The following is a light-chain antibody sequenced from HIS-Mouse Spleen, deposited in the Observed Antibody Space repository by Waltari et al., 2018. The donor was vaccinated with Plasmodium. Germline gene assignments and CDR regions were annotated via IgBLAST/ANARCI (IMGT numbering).Light chain of an antibody. J-gene: IGKJ2*01. Sequence: EIVMTQSPATLSVSPGERANISCRASQSVSSNLAWYQQKPGQAPRLLIYVASTRATGIPARFSGSGSGTEFTLTISSLQSEDFAVYYCQQYNNWPPMYTFGQGTKLEIK. CDR3: QQYNNWPPMYT. CDR1: QSVSSN. V-gene: IGKV3-15*01. CDR2: VAS.